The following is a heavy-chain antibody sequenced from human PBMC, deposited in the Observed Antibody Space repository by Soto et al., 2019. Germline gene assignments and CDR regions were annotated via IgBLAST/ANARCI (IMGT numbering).Heavy chain of an antibody. J-gene: IGHJ4*02. CDR1: FSSYA. CDR2: ISYDGSNK. V-gene: IGHV3-30-3*01. Sequence: FSSYAMHWVRQAPGKGLEWVAVISYDGSNKYYADSVKGRFTISRDNSKNTLYLQMNSLRAEDTAVYYCARGFGGYSYGPMGFDYWGLGTLVTVSS. D-gene: IGHD5-18*01. CDR3: ARGFGGYSYGPMGFDY.